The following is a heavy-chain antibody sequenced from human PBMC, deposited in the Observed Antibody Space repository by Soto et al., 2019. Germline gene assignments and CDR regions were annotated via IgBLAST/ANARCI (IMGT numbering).Heavy chain of an antibody. CDR3: AKDRRPNYCYGMDV. Sequence: QVQLVESGGGVVQPGRSLRLSCAASGFTFSSYGMHWVRQAPGKGLEWVAVISFDGSNKYYADSVKGRFTISRDNSKNTLYLQMNSLRADDTAVYYCAKDRRPNYCYGMDVWGLGTTVTVSS. CDR1: GFTFSSYG. V-gene: IGHV3-30*18. D-gene: IGHD6-25*01. CDR2: ISFDGSNK. J-gene: IGHJ6*02.